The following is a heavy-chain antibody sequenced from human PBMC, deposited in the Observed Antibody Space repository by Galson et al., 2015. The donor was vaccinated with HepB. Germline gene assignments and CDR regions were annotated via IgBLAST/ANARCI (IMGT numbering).Heavy chain of an antibody. CDR3: ARMGGYYDFWSGSIYSYGMDV. CDR1: GYSISSSNW. V-gene: IGHV4-28*01. CDR2: IYYSGST. D-gene: IGHD3-3*01. Sequence: ETLSLTCAVSGYSISSSNWWGWIRQPPGKGLEWIGYIYYSGSTYYNPSLKSRVTMSVDTSKNQFSLKLSSVTAVDTAVYYCARMGGYYDFWSGSIYSYGMDVWGQGTTVTVSS. J-gene: IGHJ6*02.